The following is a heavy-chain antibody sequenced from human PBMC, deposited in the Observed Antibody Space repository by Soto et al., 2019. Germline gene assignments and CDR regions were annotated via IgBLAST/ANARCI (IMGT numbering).Heavy chain of an antibody. J-gene: IGHJ4*02. CDR3: ARDRGIVVVPAAFTGDFDY. D-gene: IGHD2-2*01. CDR1: GFTFSNYG. Sequence: GGSLRLSCAASGFTFSNYGMHWVRQAPGKGLEWVAVIWYDGSNKYYADSVKGRFTISRDNSKNTLYLQMNSLRAEDTAVYYCARDRGIVVVPAAFTGDFDYWGQGTLVTVSS. CDR2: IWYDGSNK. V-gene: IGHV3-33*01.